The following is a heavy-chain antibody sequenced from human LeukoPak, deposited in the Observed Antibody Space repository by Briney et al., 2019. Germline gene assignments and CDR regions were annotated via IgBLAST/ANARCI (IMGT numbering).Heavy chain of an antibody. CDR1: GGSISSYY. D-gene: IGHD4-17*01. CDR3: ERGAGTTVTTKGAFDI. Sequence: SETLSLTCTVSGGSISSYYWSWIRQPPGKGLEWIGYIYYSGSTNYNPSLKSRVTISVDTSKNQFSLKLSPVTAADTAVYYCERGAGTTVTTKGAFDIWGQGTMVTVSS. J-gene: IGHJ3*02. V-gene: IGHV4-59*01. CDR2: IYYSGST.